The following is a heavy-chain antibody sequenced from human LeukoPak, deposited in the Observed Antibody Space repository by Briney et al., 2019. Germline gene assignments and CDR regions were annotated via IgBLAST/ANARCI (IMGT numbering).Heavy chain of an antibody. CDR1: GGSFSGYY. V-gene: IGHV4-34*01. J-gene: IGHJ4*02. CDR2: INHSGST. Sequence: ASETLSLTCAVYGGSFSGYYWSWIRQPPGKGLEWIGEINHSGSTNYNPSLKSRVTISVDTSKNQFSLKLSSVTAADTAVYYCARTRSRKYYYGSGSYEQWFDYWGQGTLVTVSS. D-gene: IGHD3-10*01. CDR3: ARTRSRKYYYGSGSYEQWFDY.